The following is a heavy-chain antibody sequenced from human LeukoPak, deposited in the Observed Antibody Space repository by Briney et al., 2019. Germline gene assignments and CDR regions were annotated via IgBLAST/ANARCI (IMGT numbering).Heavy chain of an antibody. D-gene: IGHD3-10*01. V-gene: IGHV4-59*01. CDR2: IYYSGST. CDR3: ASRYGSGSTNYYMDV. J-gene: IGHJ6*03. Sequence: SETLSLTCTVSGGSISSYYWSWIRQPPGKGLEWIGYIYYSGSTNYNPSLKSRVTISVDTSKNQFSLKLSSVTAADTAVYYCASRYGSGSTNYYMDVWGKGTTVTVSS. CDR1: GGSISSYY.